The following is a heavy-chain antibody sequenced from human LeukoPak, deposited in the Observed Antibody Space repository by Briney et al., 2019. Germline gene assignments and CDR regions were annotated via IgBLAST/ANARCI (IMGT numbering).Heavy chain of an antibody. Sequence: GGSLRLSCAASGFTFSSYWMSWVRQAPGKGLEWVANIKQDGSEKYYVDSVKGRFTISRDNAKNSLYLQMNSLKTEDTAVYYCTSWGGIVVGYYMDVWGKGTTVTVSS. CDR1: GFTFSSYW. J-gene: IGHJ6*03. D-gene: IGHD3-22*01. V-gene: IGHV3-7*03. CDR2: IKQDGSEK. CDR3: TSWGGIVVGYYMDV.